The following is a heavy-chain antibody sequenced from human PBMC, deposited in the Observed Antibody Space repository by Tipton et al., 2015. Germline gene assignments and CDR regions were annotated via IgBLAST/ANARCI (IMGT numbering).Heavy chain of an antibody. V-gene: IGHV4-39*01. CDR2: LSYSGKT. D-gene: IGHD2-21*02. CDR3: ASPSLPHDRGDYYFQS. CDR1: GGSISNSNYY. J-gene: IGHJ4*02. Sequence: TLSLTCTVSGGSISNSNYYWGWIRQPPGKGLEWIGSLSYSGKTDYNPPLRSRVTIPIDRFKNQFSLKLSSVTAADTAVYYCASPSLPHDRGDYYFQSWGKGSRVTGSS.